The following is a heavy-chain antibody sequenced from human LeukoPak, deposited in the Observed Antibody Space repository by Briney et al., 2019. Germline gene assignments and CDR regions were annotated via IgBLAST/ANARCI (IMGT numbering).Heavy chain of an antibody. D-gene: IGHD3-22*01. J-gene: IGHJ4*02. Sequence: PGGSLRLSCAASGFTFSDYYMSWIRQAPGKGLEWVSYISSSGSTIDYADSVKGRFTTSRDNAKNSLYLQMTSLGAEDTAVYYCASTFYDSSGYYYDYWGQGTLVTVSS. V-gene: IGHV3-11*01. CDR3: ASTFYDSSGYYYDY. CDR1: GFTFSDYY. CDR2: ISSSGSTI.